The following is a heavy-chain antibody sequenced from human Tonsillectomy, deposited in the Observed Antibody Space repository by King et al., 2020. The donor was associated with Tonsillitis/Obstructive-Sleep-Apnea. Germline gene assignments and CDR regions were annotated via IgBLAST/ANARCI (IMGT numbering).Heavy chain of an antibody. Sequence: VQLVESGGGLVQPGRSLRLSCTASGFTFGDYAMSWVRQAPGKGLEWVGFIRSKAYGGTTEYAASVKGRFTISRDDSKSIAYLQMNSLKTEDTAVNYCTSARDSNAAGASGTFNSYSYMDVWGKGTPVTVSS. D-gene: IGHD1-26*01. J-gene: IGHJ6*03. CDR2: IRSKAYGGTT. V-gene: IGHV3-49*04. CDR3: TSARDSNAAGASGTFNSYSYMDV. CDR1: GFTFGDYA.